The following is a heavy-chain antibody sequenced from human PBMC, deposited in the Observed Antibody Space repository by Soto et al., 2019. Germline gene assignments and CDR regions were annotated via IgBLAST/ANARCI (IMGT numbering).Heavy chain of an antibody. J-gene: IGHJ5*02. V-gene: IGHV2-5*02. CDR2: IYWDDDK. D-gene: IGHD6-13*01. CDR1: GFSLSTSGVG. CDR3: AHSRGSNTWSPRPCDP. Sequence: QITLKESGPPLVKPTQPLTLTCTFSGFSLSTSGVGVGWIRQPPGKALEWLALIYWDDDKRYSPSLKSRLTITKDASKSQVVLTMTNMDPVDTATYFCAHSRGSNTWSPRPCDPWGQGTLVTVSS.